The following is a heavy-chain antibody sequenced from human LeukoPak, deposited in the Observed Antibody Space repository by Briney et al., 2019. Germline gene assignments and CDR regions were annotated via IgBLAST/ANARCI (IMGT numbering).Heavy chain of an antibody. V-gene: IGHV1-2*02. J-gene: IGHJ5*02. CDR3: AREYSGSYLLGPAMSFDP. CDR1: GYTFTGYY. CDR2: INPNSGGT. Sequence: ASVKVSCKASGYTFTGYYMHWVRQAPGQGLEWMGWINPNSGGTNYAQKFQGRVTMTRDTSISTAYMELSRLRSDDTAVYYCAREYSGSYLLGPAMSFDPWGQGTLVTVSS. D-gene: IGHD1-26*01.